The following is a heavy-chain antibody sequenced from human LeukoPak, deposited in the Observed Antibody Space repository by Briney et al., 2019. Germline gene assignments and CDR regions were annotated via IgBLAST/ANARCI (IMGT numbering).Heavy chain of an antibody. D-gene: IGHD2-21*01. CDR2: FDPKNGDT. CDR1: GFTLSELS. V-gene: IGHV1-24*01. CDR3: ATGVYCATTTCPGYGNYYYFMDV. J-gene: IGHJ6*03. Sequence: ASVKVSCKVSGFTLSELSMHWVRQAPGKGLEWVGGFDPKNGDTVYAERFRGRVILTDDRSANTAYLDLSSLGADDTAVYYCATGVYCATTTCPGYGNYYYFMDVWGEGTTVTV.